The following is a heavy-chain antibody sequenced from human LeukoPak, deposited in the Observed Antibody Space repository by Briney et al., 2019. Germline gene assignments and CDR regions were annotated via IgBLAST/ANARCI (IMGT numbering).Heavy chain of an antibody. CDR3: ARDEHQYFHASSGRFDY. D-gene: IGHD6-19*01. J-gene: IGHJ4*02. Sequence: GGSLTLSCAASGFTFSSYWMGWVRQAPGKGLEWVANIKQDGSEKYYVGSVRGRFTISRDNAKNSLYLQMNSLRAEDTAVYYCARDEHQYFHASSGRFDYWGQGILVTVPS. CDR1: GFTFSSYW. CDR2: IKQDGSEK. V-gene: IGHV3-7*04.